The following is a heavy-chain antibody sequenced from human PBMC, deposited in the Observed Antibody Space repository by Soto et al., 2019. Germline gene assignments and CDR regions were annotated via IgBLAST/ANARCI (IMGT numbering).Heavy chain of an antibody. D-gene: IGHD3-22*01. Sequence: QIQLVQSGTEMKKPGASVKVSCKASGYTFFSYGVSWVRQAPGQGLEWMGGIIPVFGTTYYAQNFQDRVTITADESTNTAYMELNSLKSEDTAMYYCARGGSGYVWFNEYWGQGTLVTVSS. CDR2: IIPVFGTT. CDR3: ARGGSGYVWFNEY. CDR1: GYTFFSYG. J-gene: IGHJ4*02. V-gene: IGHV1-69*13.